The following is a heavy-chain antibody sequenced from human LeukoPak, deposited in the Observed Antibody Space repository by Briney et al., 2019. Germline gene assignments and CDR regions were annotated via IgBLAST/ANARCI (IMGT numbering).Heavy chain of an antibody. V-gene: IGHV1-18*01. Sequence: ASVKVSCKASGYTFTSYGISGVRQAPGQGLEWMGWISIYNGKINYAQKFQGRVTMTTDTSTSTADMELRSLRSDDTAGYYCARWDYYDSRTFAIWGQGTMVTVSS. CDR3: ARWDYYDSRTFAI. D-gene: IGHD3-22*01. J-gene: IGHJ3*02. CDR1: GYTFTSYG. CDR2: ISIYNGKI.